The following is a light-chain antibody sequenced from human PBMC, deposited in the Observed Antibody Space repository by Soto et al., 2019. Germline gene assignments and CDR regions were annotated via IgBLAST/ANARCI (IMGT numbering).Light chain of an antibody. CDR1: SSDLGKYNL. CDR3: CSYEGSSTCHVL. Sequence: QSVLTQPASVSGSTGQSITISCTGSSSDLGKYNLVSWYQQHPGRVPKLLIYEGSKRPSGVSDRFSGSQSGNTASLTISGLQAEDEADYYCCSYEGSSTCHVLFGGGTQLTVL. CDR2: EGS. V-gene: IGLV2-23*01. J-gene: IGLJ2*01.